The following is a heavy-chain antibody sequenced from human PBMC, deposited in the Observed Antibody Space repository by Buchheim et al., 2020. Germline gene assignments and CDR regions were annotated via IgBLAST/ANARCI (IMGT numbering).Heavy chain of an antibody. J-gene: IGHJ2*01. CDR2: ISSSDSTI. D-gene: IGHD4-23*01. Sequence: EVQLVESGGGLVQPGGSLRLSCAASGFTFSSYEMNWVRQAPGKGLEWVSYISSSDSTIYYADSVKGRCTISRDNAKNSLYLQMNSLRAEDTAVYYCARDRFEDYGGNRFYWYFDLWGRGTL. CDR3: ARDRFEDYGGNRFYWYFDL. CDR1: GFTFSSYE. V-gene: IGHV3-48*03.